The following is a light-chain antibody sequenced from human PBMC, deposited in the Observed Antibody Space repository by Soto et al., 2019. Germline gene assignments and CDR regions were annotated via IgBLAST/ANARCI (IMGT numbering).Light chain of an antibody. CDR2: KGT. J-gene: IGLJ1*01. CDR1: SSDVGAYNS. Sequence: QSVLAQPASVSGSPGQSVTISCTGTSSDVGAYNSVSWYQQHPDKAPQLMIYKGTQRPSGVSNRFSGSTSGNAASLTISGLQAGDEADYFCCSSAPDSTYVFDTGTKVTVL. V-gene: IGLV2-23*01. CDR3: CSSAPDSTYV.